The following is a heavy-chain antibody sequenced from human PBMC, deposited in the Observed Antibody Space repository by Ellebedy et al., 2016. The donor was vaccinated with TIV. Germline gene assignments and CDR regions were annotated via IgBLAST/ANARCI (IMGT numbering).Heavy chain of an antibody. CDR3: ARDRPDYYGSGSYYEEDFDY. D-gene: IGHD3-10*01. V-gene: IGHV1-3*01. CDR2: IHAANGNT. J-gene: IGHJ4*01. CDR1: GYTFISHG. Sequence: ASVKVSCKASGYTFISHGMHWVRQAPGQRLEWMGWIHAANGNTKHSKKFQGRVTITRDTSATTTYMELSSLRSEDTAIYYCARDRPDYYGSGSYYEEDFDYWGHGTLVTVSS.